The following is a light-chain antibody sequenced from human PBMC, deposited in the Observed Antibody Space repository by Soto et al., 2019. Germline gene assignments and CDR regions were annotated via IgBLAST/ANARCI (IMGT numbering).Light chain of an antibody. CDR1: QSISSW. V-gene: IGKV1-5*03. Sequence: DIQMTQSPSTLSASVGDRVTITCRASQSISSWLAWYQQKPGKAPKLLIYKASSLESGVPSRFSGSGSGTAFTLTISSLQPDDFATYYCQQYNSSPTFGQGTKVEIK. CDR2: KAS. J-gene: IGKJ1*01. CDR3: QQYNSSPT.